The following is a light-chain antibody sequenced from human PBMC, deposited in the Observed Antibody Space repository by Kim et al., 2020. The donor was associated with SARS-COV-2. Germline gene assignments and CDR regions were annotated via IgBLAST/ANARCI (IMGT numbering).Light chain of an antibody. CDR2: ANN. Sequence: LTQPPSVSKGLRQTATLTCTGNNNNVGNQGAAWLQQHQGHPPKLLFYANNNRPSGISERLSASRSGNTASLTITGLQPEDEADYYCSAWDISLSAWVFGGGTQLTVL. CDR1: NNNVGNQG. V-gene: IGLV10-54*01. J-gene: IGLJ3*02. CDR3: SAWDISLSAWV.